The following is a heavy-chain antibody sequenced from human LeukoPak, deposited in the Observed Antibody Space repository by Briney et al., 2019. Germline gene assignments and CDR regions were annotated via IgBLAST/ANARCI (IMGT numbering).Heavy chain of an antibody. CDR2: IYTSGST. J-gene: IGHJ4*02. D-gene: IGHD3-9*01. V-gene: IGHV4-4*07. CDR1: GGSISSYY. Sequence: PSETLSLTCTVSGGSISSYYWSWIRQTAGKGLEWIGRIYTSGSTNYNPSLKSRVTMSVDTSKNQFSLKLSSVAAADTAVYYCALVRDILTGYLDYWGQGILVTVSS. CDR3: ALVRDILTGYLDY.